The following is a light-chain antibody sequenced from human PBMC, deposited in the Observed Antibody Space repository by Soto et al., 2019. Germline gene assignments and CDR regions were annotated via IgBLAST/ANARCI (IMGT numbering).Light chain of an antibody. CDR2: GAS. J-gene: IGKJ4*01. CDR3: QQTNNFPLT. CDR1: QDITTW. V-gene: IGKV1-12*01. Sequence: DIQMTQSPSSVSASVGDRVTITCRASQDITTWVAWYQQKPGKAPKLLIYGASSLQRGVPLRFSGRGSGTGFTLTITSMQTEDFTNYYYQQTNNFPLTFGGGTKVDIK.